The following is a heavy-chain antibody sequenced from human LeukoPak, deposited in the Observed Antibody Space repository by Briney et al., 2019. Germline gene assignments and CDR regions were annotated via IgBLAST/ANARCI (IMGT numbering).Heavy chain of an antibody. CDR1: GGSISSYY. J-gene: IGHJ5*02. CDR2: IYYSGST. D-gene: IGHD6-6*01. CDR3: ARVPRGAARRPFDP. Sequence: SETLSLTCTVSGGSISSYYWSWIRQPPGKGLELIGYIYYSGSTNYNPSLKSRVTISIDTSKNQFSLKLSSVTAADTAVYYCARVPRGAARRPFDPWGQGTLVTVSS. V-gene: IGHV4-59*12.